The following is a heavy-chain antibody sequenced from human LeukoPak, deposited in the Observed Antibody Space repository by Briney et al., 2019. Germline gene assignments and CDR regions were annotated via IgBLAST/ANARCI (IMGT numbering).Heavy chain of an antibody. D-gene: IGHD6-13*01. CDR2: ISGSGGST. V-gene: IGHV3-23*01. J-gene: IGHJ4*02. Sequence: GGSLRLSCAASGFTFSSYAMSWVRQAPGKGLEWVSAISGSGGSTYYADSVKGRFTISRDNSKNTLYLQMNSLRAEDTAVYYCAKHGTDSSSWYAFTELFDYWGQGTLVIVSS. CDR1: GFTFSSYA. CDR3: AKHGTDSSSWYAFTELFDY.